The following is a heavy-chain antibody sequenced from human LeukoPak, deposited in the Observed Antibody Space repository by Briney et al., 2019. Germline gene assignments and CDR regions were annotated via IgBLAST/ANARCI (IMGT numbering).Heavy chain of an antibody. V-gene: IGHV1-18*01. D-gene: IGHD3-22*01. CDR1: GYTLVSYG. J-gene: IGHJ6*02. CDR2: ISPYNGNT. CDR3: ARDNYDSSCMDV. Sequence: ASVKVSCKASGYTLVSYGITWVRQAPGQGLEWMGWISPYNGNTNYAQKLQGRVTMTTDTPTSTAYMELRSLSSDDTAVYYCARDNYDSSCMDVWGQGTTVTVSS.